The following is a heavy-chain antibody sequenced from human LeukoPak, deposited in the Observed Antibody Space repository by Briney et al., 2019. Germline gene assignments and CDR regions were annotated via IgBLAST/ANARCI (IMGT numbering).Heavy chain of an antibody. CDR1: GFTFSNYG. V-gene: IGHV3-30*03. CDR3: ARVDYYSGSYEDY. J-gene: IGHJ4*02. CDR2: ISYDGIMAFISFDGSNR. Sequence: GGSLRLSCAASGFTFSNYGMHWVRQAPGKGLEWVAFISYDGIMAFISFDGSNRHYVDSAKGRFTISRDNSKNTLYLQMNSLRAEDTAVYYCARVDYYSGSYEDYWGQGTLVTVSS. D-gene: IGHD3-10*01.